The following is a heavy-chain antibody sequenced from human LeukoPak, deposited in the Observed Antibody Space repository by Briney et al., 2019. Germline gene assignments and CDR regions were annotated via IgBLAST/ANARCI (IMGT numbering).Heavy chain of an antibody. CDR2: IYHSGST. CDR3: ASRVGYDSSGYYYVDY. CDR1: GGSISSGGYS. V-gene: IGHV4-30-2*01. J-gene: IGHJ4*02. D-gene: IGHD3-22*01. Sequence: PSQTLSLTCAVSGGSISSGGYSWSWIRQPPGKGLEWIGYIYHSGSTYYNPSLKSRVTISVDRSKNQFSLKLSSVTAADTAVHYCASRVGYDSSGYYYVDYWGQGTLVTVSS.